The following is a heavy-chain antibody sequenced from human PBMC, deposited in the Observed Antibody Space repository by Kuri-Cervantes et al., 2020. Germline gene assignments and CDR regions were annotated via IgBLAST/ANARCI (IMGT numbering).Heavy chain of an antibody. CDR1: GFTFSSYW. V-gene: IGHV3-74*01. D-gene: IGHD2-15*01. CDR2: INSDGSST. J-gene: IGHJ4*02. Sequence: GESLKISCAASGFTFSSYWMHWVRQAPGKGLVWVSRINSDGSSTGYADSVKGRFTISRDNAKNTLYLQMNSLRAEDTAVYYCAKGRHYCSGGSCYLDYWGQGTLVTVS. CDR3: AKGRHYCSGGSCYLDY.